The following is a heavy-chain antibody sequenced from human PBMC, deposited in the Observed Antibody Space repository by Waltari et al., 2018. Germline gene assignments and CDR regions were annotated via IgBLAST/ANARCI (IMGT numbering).Heavy chain of an antibody. CDR1: GGSLSRHY. Sequence: QVQLQESGPGLVKPSETLSLTCTVSGGSLSRHYWSWIRQPPGKGLEWIGYIYYSGSTNYNPSLKSRVTISVDTSKNQFSLKLSSVTAADTAVYYCARNLETFDYWGQGTLVTVSS. CDR2: IYYSGST. V-gene: IGHV4-59*11. J-gene: IGHJ4*02. D-gene: IGHD1-1*01. CDR3: ARNLETFDY.